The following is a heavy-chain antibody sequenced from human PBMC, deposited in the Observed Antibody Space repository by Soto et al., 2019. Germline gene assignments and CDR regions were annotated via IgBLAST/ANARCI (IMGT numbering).Heavy chain of an antibody. CDR2: IYPGDSDT. Sequence: GESLKISCKGSGYSFTIYWIGWVRQMPGKGLEWMGIIYPGDSDTRYSPSFQGQVTISADKSISTAYLQWSSLKASDTAMYYCARLQXYYDSSGYYYAFGAFDIWGQGTMVTVSS. CDR3: ARLQXYYDSSGYYYAFGAFDI. D-gene: IGHD3-22*01. J-gene: IGHJ3*02. CDR1: GYSFTIYW. V-gene: IGHV5-51*01.